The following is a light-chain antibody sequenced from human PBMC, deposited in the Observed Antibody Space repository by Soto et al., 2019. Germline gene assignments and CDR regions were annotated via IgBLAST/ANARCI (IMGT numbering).Light chain of an antibody. Sequence: QSVLTQPRSVSGSPGQSVTISCTGTSSDVGGYDYVSWYQQHPGTAPKLMIYDVSKRPSGVPDRFSGSKSGDTASLTISGLQAEDEADYYCCSYAGGYTFEVFGTGTKLTVL. CDR2: DVS. J-gene: IGLJ1*01. CDR3: CSYAGGYTFEV. V-gene: IGLV2-11*01. CDR1: SSDVGGYDY.